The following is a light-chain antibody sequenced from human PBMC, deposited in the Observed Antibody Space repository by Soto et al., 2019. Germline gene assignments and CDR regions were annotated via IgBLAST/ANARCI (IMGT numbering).Light chain of an antibody. V-gene: IGKV1-5*01. Sequence: DIQMTQSPSTLSASVGERVTITCRASQPINKWLAWYQQKPGKAPNLLIYDATSLESGVPSRFSGSGFGAQFTLTISSLKPDDFATYYCQQYSSPSYTFGQGTRLEIK. CDR2: DAT. CDR3: QQYSSPSYT. CDR1: QPINKW. J-gene: IGKJ2*01.